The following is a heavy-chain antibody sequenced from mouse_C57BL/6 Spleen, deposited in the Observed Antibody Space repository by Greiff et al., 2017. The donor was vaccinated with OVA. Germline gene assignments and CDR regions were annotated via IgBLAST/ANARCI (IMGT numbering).Heavy chain of an antibody. V-gene: IGHV3-6*01. CDR1: GYSITSGYY. D-gene: IGHD2-5*01. CDR3: AYGYSTAWFAY. CDR2: ISYDGSN. J-gene: IGHJ3*01. Sequence: EVQLQQSGPGLVKPSQSLSLTCSVTGYSITSGYYWNWIRQFPGNKLEWMGYISYDGSNNYNPSLKNRISITRDTSKNQFFLKLNSVTTEDTATYYCAYGYSTAWFAYWGQGTLVTVSA.